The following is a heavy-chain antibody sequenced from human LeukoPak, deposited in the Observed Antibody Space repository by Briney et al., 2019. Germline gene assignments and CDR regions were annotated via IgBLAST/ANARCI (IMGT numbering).Heavy chain of an antibody. V-gene: IGHV4-59*08. CDR3: ARHVHGYSPFDY. CDR1: GGSISSYY. Sequence: MASETLSLTCTVSGGSISSYYWSWIRQPPGKGLEWIGYIYYSGSTNYNPSLKSRVTISVDTSKNQFSLKLSSVTAADTAVYYCARHVHGYSPFDYWGQGTLVTVSS. J-gene: IGHJ4*02. CDR2: IYYSGST. D-gene: IGHD5-24*01.